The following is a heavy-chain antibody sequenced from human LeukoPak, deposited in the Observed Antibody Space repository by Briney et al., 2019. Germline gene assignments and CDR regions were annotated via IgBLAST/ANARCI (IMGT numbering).Heavy chain of an antibody. CDR2: ISASGGST. CDR1: GFTFSSSA. CDR3: PIDVNRSGFFPAY. D-gene: IGHD3-22*01. J-gene: IGHJ1*01. Sequence: PGGSLRLSCAVSGFTFSSSAMTWVRQAPGEGLEWVSAISASGGSTFYADSVKGRFTISRDNSRNTLYLQMDSLTDEDTAVYYCPIDVNRSGFFPAYWGQGTLLTASS. V-gene: IGHV3-23*01.